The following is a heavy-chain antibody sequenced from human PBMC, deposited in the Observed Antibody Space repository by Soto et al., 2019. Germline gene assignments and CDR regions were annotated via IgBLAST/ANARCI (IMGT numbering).Heavy chain of an antibody. CDR1: GFTFDDYA. CDR2: ISWNSGSI. Sequence: EVQLVESGGGLVQPGRSLRLSCAASGFTFDDYAMHWVRLAPGKGLEWVSGISWNSGSIGYADSVKGRFTISRDNAKNSLYLQMNSLRAEDTALYYCAKGRYDFWSGNLDYWGQGTLVTVSS. J-gene: IGHJ4*02. D-gene: IGHD3-3*01. CDR3: AKGRYDFWSGNLDY. V-gene: IGHV3-9*01.